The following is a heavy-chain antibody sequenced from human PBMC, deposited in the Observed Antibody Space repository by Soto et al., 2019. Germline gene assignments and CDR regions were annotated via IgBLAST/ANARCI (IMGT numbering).Heavy chain of an antibody. J-gene: IGHJ4*02. Sequence: SETLSLTCTVSGGSISSGGYYWSWIRQHPGKGLEWIGYIFYSGSTYTNPSLRSQVAISLDTSKNHFSLTLSSVTAADTAVYYCARGPSGDKVHDWGQGALVTVSS. V-gene: IGHV4-30-4*08. CDR1: GGSISSGGYY. D-gene: IGHD7-27*01. CDR3: ARGPSGDKVHD. CDR2: IFYSGST.